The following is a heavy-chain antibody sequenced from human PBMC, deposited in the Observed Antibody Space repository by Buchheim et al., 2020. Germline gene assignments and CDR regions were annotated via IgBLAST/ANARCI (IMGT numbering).Heavy chain of an antibody. J-gene: IGHJ4*02. CDR3: ARLRGRAARGFNFDY. V-gene: IGHV4-39*01. Sequence: QLQLQESGPGLVKPSETLSLTCTVSGGSISSSSYYWGWIRQPPGKWLEWIGSIYYSGTPYYNPSLKSRVPISVDTTQNQFTLKLSSVTAADTAVYYCARLRGRAARGFNFDYWGQGTL. D-gene: IGHD6-6*01. CDR2: IYYSGTP. CDR1: GGSISSSSYY.